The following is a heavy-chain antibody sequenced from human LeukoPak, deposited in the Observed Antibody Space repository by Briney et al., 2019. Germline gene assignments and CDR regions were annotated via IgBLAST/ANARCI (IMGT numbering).Heavy chain of an antibody. CDR2: ISAYNGNT. CDR1: GYTFTSYG. V-gene: IGHV1-18*01. J-gene: IGHJ4*02. Sequence: GASVTVSCTASGYTFTSYGISWVRQAPGQGLEWMGWISAYNGNTNYAQKLQGRVTMTTDTSTSTAYMELRSLRSDDTAVYYCARDQVDTAMVTGDYWGQGTLVTVSS. D-gene: IGHD5-18*01. CDR3: ARDQVDTAMVTGDY.